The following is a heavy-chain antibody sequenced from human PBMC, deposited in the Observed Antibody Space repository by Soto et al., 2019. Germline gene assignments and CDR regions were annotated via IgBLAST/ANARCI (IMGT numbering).Heavy chain of an antibody. CDR2: MNPNSGNT. CDR3: ASAIAVASTDFDY. V-gene: IGHV1-8*01. D-gene: IGHD6-19*01. J-gene: IGHJ4*02. Sequence: GASVKVSCKASGYTFTSYDINWVRQATGQGLEWLGWMNPNSGNTGYAQKFQGRVTMTRNTSIGTAYMELSSLRSEDTAVYYCASAIAVASTDFDYWGQGTLVTVSS. CDR1: GYTFTSYD.